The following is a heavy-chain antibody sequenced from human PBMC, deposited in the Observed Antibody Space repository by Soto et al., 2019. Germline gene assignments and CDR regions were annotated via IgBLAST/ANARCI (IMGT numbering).Heavy chain of an antibody. Sequence: QVQLQESGPGLVKPSGTRSLTCTVSGGSISSSNWWSWVRQPPGKGLEWIAETYHSGSTNYNPSLESRVTMSVDKFKNQFSLKVTSVNAADTAVYYCARRGSGFDYWGQGTLVTVSS. CDR3: ARRGSGFDY. D-gene: IGHD6-19*01. J-gene: IGHJ4*02. V-gene: IGHV4-4*02. CDR2: TYHSGST. CDR1: GGSISSSNW.